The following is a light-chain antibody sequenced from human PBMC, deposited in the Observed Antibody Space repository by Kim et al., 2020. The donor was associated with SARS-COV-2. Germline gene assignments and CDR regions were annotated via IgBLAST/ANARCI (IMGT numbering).Light chain of an antibody. CDR2: DAS. V-gene: IGKV3-15*01. CDR3: QQYDKLPLT. J-gene: IGKJ4*01. Sequence: EIVMTQSPATLSVSPGERATLSCRASQSANSNFAWYQQKPGQAPRLLIYDASTRTTDIPARFSGSGSGTDFTLTITCLQPEDFAVYYCQQYDKLPLTFGGGTKVDIK. CDR1: QSANSN.